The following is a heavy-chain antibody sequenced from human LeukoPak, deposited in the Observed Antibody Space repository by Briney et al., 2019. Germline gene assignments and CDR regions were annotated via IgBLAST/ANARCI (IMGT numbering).Heavy chain of an antibody. CDR1: GGSFSGYY. D-gene: IGHD1-1*01. V-gene: IGHV4-34*01. CDR2: INHSGST. CDR3: ARNWNGPDY. J-gene: IGHJ4*02. Sequence: SETLSLTCAVYGGSFSGYYWSWIRQPPGKGLEWIGEINHSGSTNYNPSLKSRVTISVDTSKNQFSLKLSSVTDADTAVYYCARNWNGPDYWGQGTLVTVSS.